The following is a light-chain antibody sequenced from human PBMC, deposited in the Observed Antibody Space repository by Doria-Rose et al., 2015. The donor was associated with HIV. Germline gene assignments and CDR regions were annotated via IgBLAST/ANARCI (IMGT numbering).Light chain of an antibody. CDR3: HQYGTSWT. CDR1: QSFSSTY. J-gene: IGKJ1*01. CDR2: DGS. V-gene: IGKV3-20*01. Sequence: TQSPGTLSLSPGGRAILSCRASQSFSSTYLAWYQQKPGQAPSLLIYDGSTRATGIPDRFSASGSGTDFTLTINRLEPEDFALYYCHQYGTSWTFGQGTKVEI.